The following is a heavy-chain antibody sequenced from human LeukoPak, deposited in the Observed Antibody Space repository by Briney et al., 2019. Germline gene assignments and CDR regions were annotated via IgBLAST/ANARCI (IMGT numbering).Heavy chain of an antibody. CDR1: GFTFSSYS. D-gene: IGHD4-4*01. CDR3: ARGWTTRIDY. V-gene: IGHV3-21*01. Sequence: GGSLRLSCAASGFTFSSYSMNWVRQAPGKGLEWVSSISSSSSYIYYADSVKGRFTISKDNAKTSLYVQMNSLRAEDTAVYYCARGWTTRIDYWGQGTLVTVSS. J-gene: IGHJ4*02. CDR2: ISSSSSYI.